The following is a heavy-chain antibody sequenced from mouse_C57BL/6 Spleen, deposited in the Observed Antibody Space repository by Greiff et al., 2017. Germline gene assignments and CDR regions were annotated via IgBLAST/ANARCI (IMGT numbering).Heavy chain of an antibody. CDR2: IYPSDSET. J-gene: IGHJ1*03. CDR3: TRGYCGG. Sequence: QVQLQQPGAELVRPGSSVKLSCKASGYTFTSYWMDWVKQRPGQGLEWIGNIYPSDSETHYNQMFKDKATLTVDKFASTAYMQLSSLASEDSTVYYCTRGYCGGWGTGPTVTSSS. V-gene: IGHV1-61*01. CDR1: GYTFTSYW.